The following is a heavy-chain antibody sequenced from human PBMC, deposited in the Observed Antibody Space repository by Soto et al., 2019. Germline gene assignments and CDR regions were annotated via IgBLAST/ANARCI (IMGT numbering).Heavy chain of an antibody. D-gene: IGHD1-26*01. CDR2: TYHSGNP. J-gene: IGHJ4*01. Sequence: SETLSLTCDVSGDTISSGGYTWAWIRQPPGKALEWIGHTYHSGNPYCNPSLKSRVIISVDRSKNQFSLKVRSVTAADTAVYYCAGHPSGSYGQIDYWGQGTLVTVSS. CDR3: AGHPSGSYGQIDY. CDR1: GDTISSGGYT. V-gene: IGHV4-30-2*01.